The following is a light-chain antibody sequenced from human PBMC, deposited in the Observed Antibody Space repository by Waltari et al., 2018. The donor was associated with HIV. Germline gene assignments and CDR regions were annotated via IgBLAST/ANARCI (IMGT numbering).Light chain of an antibody. CDR1: ENIRDY. J-gene: IGKJ1*01. CDR2: SAS. Sequence: DIQMTQSPSSLSASVGDRVTITCRASENIRDYVNWYQQRPGKAPKLLMYSASSVLRGVPARFSGSGSGTDCRFFLRGLGPDDVCAYSGGEGEGVAPAFGQGTRLEV. CDR3: GEGEGVAPA. V-gene: IGKV1-39*01.